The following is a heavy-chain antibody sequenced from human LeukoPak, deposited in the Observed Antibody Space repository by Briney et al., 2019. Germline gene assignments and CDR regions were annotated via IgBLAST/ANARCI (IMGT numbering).Heavy chain of an antibody. V-gene: IGHV3-15*01. CDR2: IKSKTDGGTT. D-gene: IGHD3-22*01. J-gene: IGHJ4*02. CDR1: GFTFSNAW. Sequence: GGSLRLSCAASGFTFSNAWMSWVRQAPGKGLEWVGRIKSKTDGGTTDYAAPVKGRFTISRDDSKNTLYLQMNSLKTEDTAVYYCTTDMGPVVVTQSDYWGQGTLVTVSS. CDR3: TTDMGPVVVTQSDY.